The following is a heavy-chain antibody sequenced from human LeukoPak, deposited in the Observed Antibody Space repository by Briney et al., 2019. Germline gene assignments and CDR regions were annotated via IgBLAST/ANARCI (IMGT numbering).Heavy chain of an antibody. CDR1: GYTFTSYG. CDR2: ISAYSGNT. Sequence: ASVKVSCKASGYTFTSYGISWVRQAPGQGLEWMGWISAYSGNTNYAQKLQGRVTMTTDTSTSTAYMELRSLRSDDTAVYYCARKPAAHYYYYMDVWGKGTTVTVSS. CDR3: ARKPAAHYYYYMDV. J-gene: IGHJ6*03. V-gene: IGHV1-18*01. D-gene: IGHD2-2*01.